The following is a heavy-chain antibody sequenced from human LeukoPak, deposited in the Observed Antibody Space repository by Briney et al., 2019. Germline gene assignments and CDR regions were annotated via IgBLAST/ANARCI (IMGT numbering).Heavy chain of an antibody. CDR3: AKEYSYGVFDY. CDR2: IKQDGSEK. CDR1: GFTFSSYW. J-gene: IGHJ4*02. D-gene: IGHD5-18*01. Sequence: GGSLRLSCAASGFTFSSYWMSWVRQAPGKGLEWVANIKQDGSEKYYVDSVKGRFTISRDNAKNSLYLQMNSLRAEDTAVYYCAKEYSYGVFDYWGQGTLVTVSS. V-gene: IGHV3-7*03.